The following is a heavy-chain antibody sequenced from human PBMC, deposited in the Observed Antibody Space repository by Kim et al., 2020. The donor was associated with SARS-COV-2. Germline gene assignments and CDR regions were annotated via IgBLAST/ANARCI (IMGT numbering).Heavy chain of an antibody. Sequence: GGSLRLSCVPSGFTFGTYTMTWVRQAPGKGLEWISYLSGSGRRIFYADSVKGRFTVSRDNAKNSLYLQMNSLRDEDTAIYYCVREDIEGAGHPNFEFWGRGTLVSVSS. D-gene: IGHD1-26*01. CDR3: VREDIEGAGHPNFEF. J-gene: IGHJ2*01. CDR1: GFTFGTYT. V-gene: IGHV3-48*02. CDR2: LSGSGRRI.